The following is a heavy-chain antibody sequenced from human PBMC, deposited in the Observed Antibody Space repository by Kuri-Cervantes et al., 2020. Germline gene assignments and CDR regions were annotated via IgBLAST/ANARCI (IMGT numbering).Heavy chain of an antibody. CDR1: GGSISSGGYS. Sequence: LRLSCTVPGGSISSGGYSWSWIRQPPGKGLEWIGYIYHSGSTYYNPSLKSRVTISVDRSKNQFSLKLSSVTAADTAVYYCARGYRGDGYNKKQYSFDYWGQGTLVTVSS. J-gene: IGHJ4*02. D-gene: IGHD5-24*01. CDR2: IYHSGST. V-gene: IGHV4-30-2*01. CDR3: ARGYRGDGYNKKQYSFDY.